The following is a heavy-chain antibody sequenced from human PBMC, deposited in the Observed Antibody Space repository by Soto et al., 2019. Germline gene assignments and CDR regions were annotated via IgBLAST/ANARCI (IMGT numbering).Heavy chain of an antibody. Sequence: QVQLVESGGGVVQPGRSLGLFCAASGFTNSSYAMHWVRQAPGKGLEWVAVISYDGSNKYYADSVKGRFTISRDNSKNTLYLQMHSLRTEDTAVYYCARVPYGSGIAWWADYWGQGTLVTVSS. D-gene: IGHD6-19*01. V-gene: IGHV3-30-3*01. CDR2: ISYDGSNK. CDR1: GFTNSSYA. CDR3: ARVPYGSGIAWWADY. J-gene: IGHJ4*02.